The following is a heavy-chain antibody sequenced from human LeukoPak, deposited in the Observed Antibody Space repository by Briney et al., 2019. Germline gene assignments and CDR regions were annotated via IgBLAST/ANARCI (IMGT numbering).Heavy chain of an antibody. CDR3: AKVAMIVVGRPYYFDY. CDR1: GFTFSSYA. Sequence: GGSLRLSCAASGFTFSSYAMNWVRQAPGKGLEWISAISGSGGSTYYADSVKGRFTISRDNSKNTLYLQMNSLRAEDTAVYYCAKVAMIVVGRPYYFDYWGQGTLVTVSS. J-gene: IGHJ4*02. V-gene: IGHV3-23*01. CDR2: ISGSGGST. D-gene: IGHD3-22*01.